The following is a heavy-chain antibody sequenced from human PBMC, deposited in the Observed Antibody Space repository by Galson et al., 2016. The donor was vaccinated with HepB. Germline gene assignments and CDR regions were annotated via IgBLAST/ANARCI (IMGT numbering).Heavy chain of an antibody. CDR2: TYYRSRWYS. V-gene: IGHV6-1*01. Sequence: CAISGDSVSSNSATWNWIRLSPPRGLEWLGRTYYRSRWYSDYALSVKSRITINADTSKSQFSLRLNSVTPEDTAVYYCARRTGNGFDVWGQGTTVTVSS. CDR1: GDSVSSNSAT. CDR3: ARRTGNGFDV. D-gene: IGHD1-1*01. J-gene: IGHJ6*02.